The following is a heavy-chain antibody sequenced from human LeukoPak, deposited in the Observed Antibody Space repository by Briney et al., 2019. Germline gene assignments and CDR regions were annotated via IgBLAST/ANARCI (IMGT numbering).Heavy chain of an antibody. Sequence: ASVKVSCKASGYTFTSYGISWVRQAPGQGLEWMGWISDYNGNTNYAQKLQGRVTMTTDTSTSTAYMELRSLRSDDTAVYYCARDGGYDYVWGSYRRTHDYWGQGTLVTVSS. CDR2: ISDYNGNT. V-gene: IGHV1-18*01. J-gene: IGHJ4*02. D-gene: IGHD3-16*02. CDR1: GYTFTSYG. CDR3: ARDGGYDYVWGSYRRTHDY.